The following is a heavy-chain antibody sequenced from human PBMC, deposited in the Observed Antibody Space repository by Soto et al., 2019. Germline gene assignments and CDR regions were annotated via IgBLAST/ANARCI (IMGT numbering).Heavy chain of an antibody. CDR1: GGAISSGGYY. J-gene: IGHJ4*02. Sequence: SETLSLTCTVSGGAISSGGYYWSWIRQHPGKGLEWIGYIYYTGSAYYNLSLKSRLTISVDTSKNQFSLKLSSVTAEDTAVYYCAREAYYYDSSGYFSKYFDSWGQGTLVTVS. D-gene: IGHD3-22*01. CDR3: AREAYYYDSSGYFSKYFDS. V-gene: IGHV4-31*03. CDR2: IYYTGSA.